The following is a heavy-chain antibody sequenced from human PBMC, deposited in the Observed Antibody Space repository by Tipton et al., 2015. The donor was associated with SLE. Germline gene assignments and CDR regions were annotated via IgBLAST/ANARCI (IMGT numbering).Heavy chain of an antibody. CDR1: GGSFSGYY. CDR2: INHSGST. CDR3: ASLNEMVQGVINAFDI. J-gene: IGHJ3*02. D-gene: IGHD3-10*01. Sequence: TLSLTCTVSGGSFSGYYWSWIRQPPGKGLEWIGEINHSGSTNYNPSLKSRVTISVDTSKNQFSLKLSSVTAADTAVYYCASLNEMVQGVINAFDIWGQGTMVTVSS. V-gene: IGHV4-34*01.